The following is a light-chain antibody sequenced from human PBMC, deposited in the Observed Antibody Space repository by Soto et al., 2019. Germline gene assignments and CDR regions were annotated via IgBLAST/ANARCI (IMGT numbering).Light chain of an antibody. CDR1: SSDVGGYNY. V-gene: IGLV2-14*01. J-gene: IGLJ1*01. Sequence: QSALAQPASVSGSPGQSITISCTGTSSDVGGYNYVSWYQQHPGKAPKLTIYEVSNRPSGVSNRFSGSKSGNTASLTISGLQAEDEADYYCSSYISRSRVFGIGTKVTV. CDR3: SSYISRSRV. CDR2: EVS.